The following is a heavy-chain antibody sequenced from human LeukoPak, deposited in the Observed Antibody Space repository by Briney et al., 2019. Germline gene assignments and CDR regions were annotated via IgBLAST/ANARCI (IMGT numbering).Heavy chain of an antibody. J-gene: IGHJ4*02. Sequence: GGSLRLSCTVSGFTVSSNSMSWVRQAPGKGLEWVSFIFSSTHYSDSVKGRFTISRDNSKNTLYLQMNSLRAEDTAEYYCALIGSKLLWRIDYWGQGTLVTVSS. CDR1: GFTVSSNS. CDR2: IFSST. D-gene: IGHD3-10*01. V-gene: IGHV3-53*01. CDR3: ALIGSKLLWRIDY.